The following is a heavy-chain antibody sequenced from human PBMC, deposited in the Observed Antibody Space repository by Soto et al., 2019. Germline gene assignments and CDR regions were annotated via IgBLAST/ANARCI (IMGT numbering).Heavy chain of an antibody. CDR3: ARAGGVAVAGESDS. J-gene: IGHJ4*02. CDR2: IKQDGSEK. D-gene: IGHD6-13*01. Sequence: EVQLVESGGGLVQPGGSLRLSCEASGFPFSSFWMTWVRQAPGKGLEWVANIKQDGSEKYYVDSVKGRFTISRNNAKNTLHLQMNSLRAEDTAVYYWARAGGVAVAGESDSWGQGILVTVSS. CDR1: GFPFSSFW. V-gene: IGHV3-7*01.